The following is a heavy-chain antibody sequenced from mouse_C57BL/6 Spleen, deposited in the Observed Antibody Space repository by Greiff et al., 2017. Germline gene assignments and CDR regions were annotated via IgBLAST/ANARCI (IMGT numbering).Heavy chain of an antibody. CDR2: INPSNGGT. D-gene: IGHD1-1*01. V-gene: IGHV1-53*01. J-gene: IGHJ4*01. CDR1: GYSFNSYW. CDR3: ARWGITTVVAWDAMDY. Sequence: QVQLQQSGTELVKPGASVKLSCKASGYSFNSYWMHWVKQRPGKGLEWIGNINPSNGGTNYNDKFKSKATLTVDKSSSTDYMQLSSLTSEVSAVYDFARWGITTVVAWDAMDYWGQGTSVTVSS.